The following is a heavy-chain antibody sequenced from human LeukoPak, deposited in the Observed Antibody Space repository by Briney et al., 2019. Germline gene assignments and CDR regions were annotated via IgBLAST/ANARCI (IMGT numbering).Heavy chain of an antibody. J-gene: IGHJ4*02. CDR2: IRYDGSSK. D-gene: IGHD3-9*01. CDR3: AKDQPYKWRDRETLSGYYDS. V-gene: IGHV3-30*02. CDR1: DFTFSSYD. Sequence: PAETLSLSCVGSDFTFSSYDMPWVRQAPGKGLEGVTFIRYDGSSKYYAAFVKGRFTITRDNSKDTLFLQMDSLRVEDTAVYYCAKDQPYKWRDRETLSGYYDSWGQGTLVTVSS.